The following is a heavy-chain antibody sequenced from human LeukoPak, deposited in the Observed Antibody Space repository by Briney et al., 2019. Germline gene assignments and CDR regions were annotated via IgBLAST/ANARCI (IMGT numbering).Heavy chain of an antibody. D-gene: IGHD5-18*01. V-gene: IGHV3-21*01. CDR3: ARDFVDTAMVDFDY. CDR2: ISSSSSYI. CDR1: GFTFSSYS. J-gene: IGHJ4*02. Sequence: PGGSLRLPCAASGFTFSSYSMSWVRQAPGKGLEWVSSISSSSSYIYYADSVKGRFTISRDNAKNSLYLQMNSLRAEDTAVYYCARDFVDTAMVDFDYWGQGTLVTVSS.